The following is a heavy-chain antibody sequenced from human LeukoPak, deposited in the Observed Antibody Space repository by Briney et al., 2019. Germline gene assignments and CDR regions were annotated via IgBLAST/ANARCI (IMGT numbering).Heavy chain of an antibody. J-gene: IGHJ3*02. CDR3: ARAWVSSGDAFDI. D-gene: IGHD6-19*01. CDR2: ISGSGGST. V-gene: IGHV3-23*01. Sequence: PGGSLRLSCAASGFTFSSYAMSWVRQAPGRGLEWVSAISGSGGSTYYADSVKGRFTISRDNSKNTLYLQMNSLRAEDTAVYYCARAWVSSGDAFDIWGQGTMVTVSS. CDR1: GFTFSSYA.